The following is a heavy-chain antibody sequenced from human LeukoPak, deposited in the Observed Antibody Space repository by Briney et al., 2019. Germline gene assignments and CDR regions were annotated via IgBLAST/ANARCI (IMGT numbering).Heavy chain of an antibody. D-gene: IGHD6-13*01. CDR2: ISYDGSNK. J-gene: IGHJ5*02. Sequence: GGSLRLSCAASGFTFSSYAMHWVRQAPGKGLEWVAVISYDGSNKYYADSVKGRFTISRDNSKNTLYLQMNSLRAEDTAVYYCARCGLAAAGTGWFDPWGQGTLVTVSS. CDR1: GFTFSSYA. V-gene: IGHV3-30*04. CDR3: ARCGLAAAGTGWFDP.